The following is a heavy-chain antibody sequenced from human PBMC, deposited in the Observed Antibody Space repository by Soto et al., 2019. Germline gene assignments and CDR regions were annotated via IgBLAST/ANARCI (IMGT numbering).Heavy chain of an antibody. J-gene: IGHJ3*02. Sequence: PGGSLRLSCAASGFTFSSYSMNWVRQAPGKGLEWVSSISSSSSYIYYADSVKGRFTISRDNAKNSLYLQMNSLRAEDTAVYYCARKQGSGRYVYGAFDIWGEGTMVTV. CDR2: ISSSSSYI. CDR3: ARKQGSGRYVYGAFDI. D-gene: IGHD6-25*01. CDR1: GFTFSSYS. V-gene: IGHV3-21*01.